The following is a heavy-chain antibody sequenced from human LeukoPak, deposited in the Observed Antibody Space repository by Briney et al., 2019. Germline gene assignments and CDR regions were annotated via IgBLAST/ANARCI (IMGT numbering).Heavy chain of an antibody. CDR1: GFTFSDYE. J-gene: IGHJ4*02. Sequence: GGSLRLSCAVSGFTFSDYEMNWVRQAPGKGLEWVAYIINGGSIIYYGDSVKGRFTISRDNAKNSLHLQMNSLRAEDTAVYYCGRQRLARTVGGDFDYWGQGTLVTVSS. D-gene: IGHD3-10*01. V-gene: IGHV3-48*03. CDR3: GRQRLARTVGGDFDY. CDR2: IINGGSII.